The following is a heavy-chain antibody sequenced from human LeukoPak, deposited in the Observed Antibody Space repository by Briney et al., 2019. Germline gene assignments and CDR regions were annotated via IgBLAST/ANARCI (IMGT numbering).Heavy chain of an antibody. J-gene: IGHJ4*02. CDR2: IRSKANNYAT. CDR3: ANTVTTGGSPDY. Sequence: GGSLRLSCAASGFTFSGSALHWVRQASGKGLEWVGRIRSKANNYATAYAASVKGRFTISRDDSKNTAYLQMNSLKTEDMAVYYCANTVTTGGSPDYWGQGSLVTVFS. CDR1: GFTFSGSA. V-gene: IGHV3-73*01. D-gene: IGHD4-17*01.